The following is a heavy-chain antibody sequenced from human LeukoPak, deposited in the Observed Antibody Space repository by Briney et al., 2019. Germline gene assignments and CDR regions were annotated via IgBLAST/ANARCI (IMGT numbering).Heavy chain of an antibody. D-gene: IGHD5-24*01. CDR2: ISGSGGST. J-gene: IGHJ4*02. CDR1: GFIFSSYV. CDR3: AKDRERDGPHDY. Sequence: PGGSLRLSCAASGFIFSSYVMSWVRQAPGKGLEWVSAISGSGGSTYYADSVKGRFTISRDNSKNTLYLQMNSLRAEDTAVYYCAKDRERDGPHDYWGQGTLVTVSS. V-gene: IGHV3-23*01.